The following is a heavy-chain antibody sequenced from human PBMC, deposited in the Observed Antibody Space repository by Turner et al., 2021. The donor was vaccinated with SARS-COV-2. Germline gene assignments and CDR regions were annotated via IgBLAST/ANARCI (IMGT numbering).Heavy chain of an antibody. CDR2: ISSSSSYI. V-gene: IGHV3-21*01. D-gene: IGHD3-16*01. J-gene: IGHJ4*02. Sequence: EVQLVESGGGLVKPGGSLRLSCAASGFTFSSYSMNWVRQSPGNGLEWVSFISSSSSYIYYADSVKGRFTISRDNAKNSLYLQMNSLRAEDTAVYYCARELAGSFGGATEIDYWGQGTLVTVSS. CDR1: GFTFSSYS. CDR3: ARELAGSFGGATEIDY.